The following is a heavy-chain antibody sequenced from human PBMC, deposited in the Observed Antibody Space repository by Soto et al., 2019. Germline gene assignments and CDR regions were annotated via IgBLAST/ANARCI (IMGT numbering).Heavy chain of an antibody. D-gene: IGHD1-26*01. V-gene: IGHV3-48*02. CDR3: ASGKAYAEGDY. J-gene: IGHJ4*02. Sequence: EVQLVESGGGLVQPGGSLRLSCAASGFTFSSYSMNWVRQAPGKGLEWVSYISSSSSTIYYADSVKGRFTNSRDNAKNGLYLQMNSLRDEDTAVYYCASGKAYAEGDYWGQGTLVTVSS. CDR1: GFTFSSYS. CDR2: ISSSSSTI.